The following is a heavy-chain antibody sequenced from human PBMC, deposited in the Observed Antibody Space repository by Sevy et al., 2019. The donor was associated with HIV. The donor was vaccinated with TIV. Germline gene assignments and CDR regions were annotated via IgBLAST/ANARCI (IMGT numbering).Heavy chain of an antibody. CDR2: ISGSGAST. J-gene: IGHJ4*02. CDR3: AKEASGYNYDSSGSFDH. V-gene: IGHV3-23*01. CDR1: GFTFSSYA. D-gene: IGHD3-22*01. Sequence: GGSLRLSCAASGFTFSSYAMSWVRQAPGKGLEWVSAISGSGASTYYADSVKGRFTISRANSKKTLYLQMNSLGAEDTAVYYCAKEASGYNYDSSGSFDHWGQGTLVTVSS.